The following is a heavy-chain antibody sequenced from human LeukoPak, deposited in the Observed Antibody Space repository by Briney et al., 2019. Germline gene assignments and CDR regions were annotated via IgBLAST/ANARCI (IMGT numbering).Heavy chain of an antibody. CDR3: ARGGRITIFGVVIIPRGGWFDP. Sequence: SETLSLTCAVYGGSFSGYYWSWIRRPPGKGLEWIGEINHSGSTNYNPTLKSRVTISVDTSKNQFSLKLSSVTAADTAVYYCARGGRITIFGVVIIPRGGWFDPWGQGTLVTVSS. J-gene: IGHJ5*02. V-gene: IGHV4-34*01. CDR2: INHSGST. D-gene: IGHD3-3*01. CDR1: GGSFSGYY.